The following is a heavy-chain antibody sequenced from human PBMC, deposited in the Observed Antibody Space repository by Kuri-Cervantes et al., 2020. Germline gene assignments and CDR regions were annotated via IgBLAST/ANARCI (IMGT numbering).Heavy chain of an antibody. CDR3: AGGRRPYYYDSPGDY. Sequence: GGSLRLSCAASGLIFSTYGMHWVRQAPGKGLEWVAVISFDGTKTDYADSVKGRFIISRGNSKNTLYVQLSSLRIEDTAVYYCAGGRRPYYYDSPGDYWGQGTLVTVSS. CDR2: ISFDGTKT. J-gene: IGHJ4*02. CDR1: GLIFSTYG. D-gene: IGHD3-22*01. V-gene: IGHV3-30-3*01.